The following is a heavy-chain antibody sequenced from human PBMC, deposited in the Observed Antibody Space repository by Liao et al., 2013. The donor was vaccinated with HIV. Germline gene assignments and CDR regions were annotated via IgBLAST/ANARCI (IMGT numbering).Heavy chain of an antibody. D-gene: IGHD3-3*01. Sequence: QVQLQESGPGLVKPSQTLSLTCTVSGGSISSGSSYWSWTRQAAGKGLEWIGRIYPTGSTNYNPSLKSRVTMSLDTSKNQFSLKLSSVTAADTAVYYCARDGQYYDFWSGYYNDYYYMDVWGKGTTVTVSS. V-gene: IGHV4-61*02. J-gene: IGHJ6*03. CDR2: IYPTGST. CDR1: GGSISSGSSY. CDR3: ARDGQYYDFWSGYYNDYYYMDV.